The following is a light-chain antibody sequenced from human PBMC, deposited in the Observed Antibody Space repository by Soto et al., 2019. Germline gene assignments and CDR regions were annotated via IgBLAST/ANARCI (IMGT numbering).Light chain of an antibody. J-gene: IGKJ5*01. CDR1: QSVRSN. Sequence: EVVMTQSPATLSVSPGERVTLSCRASQSVRSNLAWYQQKPGQSPRHLIYGASTRATGIPARFSGSGSGTEFTLTISSLQSEDFAVYYCQQYNNRPPITFGQGTRLEV. CDR2: GAS. CDR3: QQYNNRPPIT. V-gene: IGKV3-15*01.